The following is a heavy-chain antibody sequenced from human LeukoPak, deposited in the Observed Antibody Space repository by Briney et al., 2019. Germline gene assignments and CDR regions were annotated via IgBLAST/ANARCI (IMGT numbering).Heavy chain of an antibody. J-gene: IGHJ4*02. CDR2: ISSSSSYI. CDR1: GFTFSSYS. V-gene: IGHV3-21*01. CDR3: ATSARTYLGSSLDY. Sequence: GGSLRLSCAASGFTFSSYSMNWVRQAPGEGLEWVSSISSSSSYIYYADSVKGRFTISRDNAKNTLYLQMNSLRAEDTALYYCATSARTYLGSSLDYWGQGTLVTVSS. D-gene: IGHD2-15*01.